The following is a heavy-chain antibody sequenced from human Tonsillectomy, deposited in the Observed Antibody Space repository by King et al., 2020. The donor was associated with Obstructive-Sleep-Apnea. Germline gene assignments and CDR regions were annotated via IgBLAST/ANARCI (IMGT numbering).Heavy chain of an antibody. Sequence: VQLVESGGGLVKPGGSLRLSCKASGFIVTSYNMNWVRQAPGKGLEGVSFMSSSGSYVYYADSLKGRFTISRDNIKNSLYLQMNSLRAEDAAVYYCTRDISGGEDVWGQGTTVTVSS. CDR1: GFIVTSYN. J-gene: IGHJ6*02. CDR2: MSSSGSYV. CDR3: TRDISGGEDV. D-gene: IGHD3-10*01. V-gene: IGHV3-21*01.